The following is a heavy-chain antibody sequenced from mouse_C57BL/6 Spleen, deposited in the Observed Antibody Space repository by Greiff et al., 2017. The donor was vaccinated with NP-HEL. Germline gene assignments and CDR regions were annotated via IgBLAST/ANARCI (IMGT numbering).Heavy chain of an antibody. CDR3: ARHGISHYYGSSQYFDV. V-gene: IGHV5-9*01. D-gene: IGHD1-1*01. J-gene: IGHJ1*03. Sequence: EVQRVESGGGLVKPGGSLKLSCAASGFTFSSYTMSWVRQTPEKRLEWVATISGGGGNTYYPDSVKGRFTISRDNAKNTLYLQLSSLRSEDTALYYCARHGISHYYGSSQYFDVWGTGTTVTVSS. CDR1: GFTFSSYT. CDR2: ISGGGGNT.